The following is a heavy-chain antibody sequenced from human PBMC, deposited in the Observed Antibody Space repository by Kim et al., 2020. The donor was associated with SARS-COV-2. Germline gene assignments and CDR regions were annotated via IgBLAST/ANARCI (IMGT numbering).Heavy chain of an antibody. J-gene: IGHJ4*02. CDR1: GYTLTELS. CDR3: ATSVTHRKVLIAAAGHWRY. Sequence: ASVKVSCKVSGYTLTELSMHWVRQAPGKGLEWMGGFDPEDGETIYAQKFQGRVTMTEDTSTDTAYMELSSLRSEDTAVYYCATSVTHRKVLIAAAGHWRYWGQGTLVTVSS. D-gene: IGHD6-13*01. CDR2: FDPEDGET. V-gene: IGHV1-24*01.